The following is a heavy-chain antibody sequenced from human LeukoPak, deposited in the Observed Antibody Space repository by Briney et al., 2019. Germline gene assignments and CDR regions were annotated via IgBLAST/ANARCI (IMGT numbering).Heavy chain of an antibody. J-gene: IGHJ4*02. CDR3: ARAGGYYGSGSFLDY. Sequence: SETLSLTCTVSRYDINSVYYWGWIRQPPGKGLEWIGSLYHSGSTYHNASLKSRVTISMDTSKNKFSLNLSSVTAADTAVYYCARAGGYYGSGSFLDYWGQGLLVTVSS. CDR2: LYHSGST. D-gene: IGHD3-10*01. V-gene: IGHV4-38-2*02. CDR1: RYDINSVYY.